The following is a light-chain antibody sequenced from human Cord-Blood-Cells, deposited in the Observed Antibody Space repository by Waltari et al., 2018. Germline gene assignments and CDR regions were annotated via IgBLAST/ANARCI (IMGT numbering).Light chain of an antibody. J-gene: IGLJ1*01. V-gene: IGLV2-14*01. CDR1: SSDVGGYNY. CDR3: SSYTSSSPYV. Sequence: QSALTQPASVSGSPGQSITISCTGTSSDVGGYNYVSWYQQHPGKAPKLMIYDVSKRPSGVSNRFSGSKSGNTPSLTISGLQAEDEADYYCSSYTSSSPYVFGTGTKVTVL. CDR2: DVS.